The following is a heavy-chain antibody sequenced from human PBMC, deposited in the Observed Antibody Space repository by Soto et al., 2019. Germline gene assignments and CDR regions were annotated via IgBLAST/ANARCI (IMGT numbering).Heavy chain of an antibody. CDR2: VSRRGVNT. CDR3: AKLSSPINDLAEPGPDY. D-gene: IGHD6-13*01. J-gene: IGHJ4*02. Sequence: GGSLRLSCVVSEFIFSSFALSWVRLAPGKGLEWVAAVSRRGVNTYYADSVKGRFTISRENAKNTLYLQMNSLRAEDTAVYYCAKLSSPINDLAEPGPDYWGQGTLVTVSS. CDR1: EFIFSSFA. V-gene: IGHV3-23*01.